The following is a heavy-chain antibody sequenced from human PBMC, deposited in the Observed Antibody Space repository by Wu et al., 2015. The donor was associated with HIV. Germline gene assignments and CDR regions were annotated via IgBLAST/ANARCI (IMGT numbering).Heavy chain of an antibody. J-gene: IGHJ6*02. D-gene: IGHD3-10*01. CDR1: GYTFTSYY. CDR2: INPSGGST. V-gene: IGHV1-46*01. CDR3: AREYVLLWFGELSYYGMDV. Sequence: QVQLVQSGAEVKKPGASVKVSCKASGYTFTSYYMHWVRQAPGQGLEWMGIINPSGGSTSYAQKFQGRVTMTRDTSTSTVYMELSSLRSEDTAVYYCAREYVLLWFGELSYYGMDVWGQGTTVTVSS.